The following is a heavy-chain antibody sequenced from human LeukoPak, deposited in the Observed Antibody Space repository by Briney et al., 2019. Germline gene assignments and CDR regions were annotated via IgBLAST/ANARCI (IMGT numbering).Heavy chain of an antibody. CDR3: AKGWGYDILTGSYFDY. CDR2: ISWNSGST. J-gene: IGHJ4*02. D-gene: IGHD3-9*01. Sequence: GGSLRLSCAASGFTFDDYGMSWVRQAPGKGLEWVSGISWNSGSTGYADSVKGRFTISRDNAKNSLYLQMNSLRAEDTALYYCAKGWGYDILTGSYFDYWGQGTLVTVSS. V-gene: IGHV3-20*04. CDR1: GFTFDDYG.